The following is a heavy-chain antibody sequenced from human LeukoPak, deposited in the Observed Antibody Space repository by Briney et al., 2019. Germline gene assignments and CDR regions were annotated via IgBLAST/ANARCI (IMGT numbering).Heavy chain of an antibody. Sequence: GGSLRLSCSASGFFFSIYEMNWVRQAPGKGLEWISYINSSGNSMYYADSVKGRFTISRDNVKNSLYLQMNSLRGDDTAVYYCARESIAVAGAPFDYWGQGTLVTVSS. J-gene: IGHJ4*02. D-gene: IGHD6-19*01. V-gene: IGHV3-48*03. CDR1: GFFFSIYE. CDR2: INSSGNSM. CDR3: ARESIAVAGAPFDY.